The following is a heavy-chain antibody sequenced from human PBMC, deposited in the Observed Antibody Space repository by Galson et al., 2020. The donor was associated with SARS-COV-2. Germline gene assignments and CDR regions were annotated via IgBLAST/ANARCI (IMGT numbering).Heavy chain of an antibody. Sequence: SETLSLTCHVSGVPISSRSYYRGWIRQPPGKGLEWNGSLIYRGSTSYNQSLNSRVTLSVDTSKNQFSLKLHSVSAADTAVYYCARRGEMVAWVYWRQGTLLTVSS. V-gene: IGHV4-39*01. D-gene: IGHD2-8*01. CDR3: ARRGEMVAWVY. CDR2: LIYRGST. J-gene: IGHJ4*02. CDR1: GVPISSRSYY.